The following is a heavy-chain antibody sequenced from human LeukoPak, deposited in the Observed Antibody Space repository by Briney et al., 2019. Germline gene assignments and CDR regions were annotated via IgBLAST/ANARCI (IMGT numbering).Heavy chain of an antibody. CDR2: IYSGGST. V-gene: IGHV3-66*01. CDR1: GFTFSSYG. J-gene: IGHJ4*02. CDR3: ARGPDYYGSGTPDY. Sequence: PGGSLRLSCAASGFTFSSYGMHWVRQAPGKGLEWVSVIYSGGSTYYADSVKGRFTISRDNSKNTLYLQMNSLRAEDTAVYFCARGPDYYGSGTPDYWGQGTLVTVSS. D-gene: IGHD3-10*01.